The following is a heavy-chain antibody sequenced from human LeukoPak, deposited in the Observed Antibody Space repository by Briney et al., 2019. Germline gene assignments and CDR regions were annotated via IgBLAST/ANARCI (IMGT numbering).Heavy chain of an antibody. CDR3: ARGYSYGPNDY. Sequence: SETLSLTCTVSGGSVSSGSYYWSWIRQPPGKGLEWIGYIYYSGSTNYNPSLKSRVTISVDTSKNQFSLKLSSVTAADTAVYYCARGYSYGPNDYWGQGTLVTVSS. J-gene: IGHJ4*02. CDR2: IYYSGST. D-gene: IGHD5-18*01. V-gene: IGHV4-61*01. CDR1: GGSVSSGSYY.